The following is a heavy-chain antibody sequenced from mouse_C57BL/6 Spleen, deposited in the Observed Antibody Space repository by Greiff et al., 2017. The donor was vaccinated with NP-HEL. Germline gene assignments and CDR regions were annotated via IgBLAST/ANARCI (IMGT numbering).Heavy chain of an antibody. Sequence: VQLKESGEGLVKPGGSLKLSCAASGFTFSSYAMSWVRQTPEKRLEWVAYLSSGGDYIYYADTVKGRFTISRDNARNTLYLQMSSLKSEDTAMYYCTRASYYYGSSFDYWGQGTTLTVSS. V-gene: IGHV5-9-1*02. CDR3: TRASYYYGSSFDY. J-gene: IGHJ2*01. CDR2: LSSGGDYI. D-gene: IGHD1-1*01. CDR1: GFTFSSYA.